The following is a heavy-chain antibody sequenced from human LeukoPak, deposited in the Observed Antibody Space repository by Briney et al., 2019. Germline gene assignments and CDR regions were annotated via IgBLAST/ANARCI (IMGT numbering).Heavy chain of an antibody. D-gene: IGHD2-2*01. CDR2: ISYDGSNK. CDR1: GFTFSSYG. J-gene: IGHJ4*02. V-gene: IGHV3-30*03. CDR3: ARDLGYCSSTSCDAHVY. Sequence: GRSLRLSCAASGFTFSSYGMHWVRQAPGKGLEWVAVISYDGSNKYYADSVKGRFTISRDNSKNTLYLQMNSLRAEDTAVYYCARDLGYCSSTSCDAHVYWGQGTLVTVSS.